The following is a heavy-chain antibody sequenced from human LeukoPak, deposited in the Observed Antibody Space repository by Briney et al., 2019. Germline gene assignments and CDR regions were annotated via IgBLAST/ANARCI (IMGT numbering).Heavy chain of an antibody. D-gene: IGHD2-2*01. CDR1: GYTFTSYD. V-gene: IGHV1-8*01. CDR2: MNPNSGNT. CDR3: ARSRAKGTNYFDY. Sequence: ASVKVSCKASGYTFTSYDINWVRQATGQGLEWMGWMNPNSGNTGYAQKFQGRVTMTRNTSISTAYMELSSLRSVDTAVYYCARSRAKGTNYFDYWGQGTLDTVSS. J-gene: IGHJ4*02.